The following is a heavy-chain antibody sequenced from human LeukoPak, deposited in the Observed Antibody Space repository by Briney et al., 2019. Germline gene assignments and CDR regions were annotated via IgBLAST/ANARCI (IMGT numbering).Heavy chain of an antibody. Sequence: SETLSLTCTVSGDSISGYYWSWIRQPPGKGLEWIGYIYYSGSTTYNPSLKSRVTISRDTSKNQVSLSLRSVTAANTAAYYCARNETTVAIPVGAFDIWGQGTMVTVSS. CDR2: IYYSGST. CDR3: ARNETTVAIPVGAFDI. CDR1: GDSISGYY. D-gene: IGHD4-23*01. V-gene: IGHV4-59*08. J-gene: IGHJ3*02.